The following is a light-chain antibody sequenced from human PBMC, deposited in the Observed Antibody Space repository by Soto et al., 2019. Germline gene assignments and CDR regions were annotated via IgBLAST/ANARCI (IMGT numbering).Light chain of an antibody. Sequence: EIVMTQSPATLSVSPGERATLSCRASQSVSSNLAWYQQKPGQAPRLLIYGASTRATGIPARFSGSGSGTEFTLTISSLQSEDFQGYYFQQYNNWPFTFGPGTKVDIK. J-gene: IGKJ3*01. CDR3: QQYNNWPFT. V-gene: IGKV3-15*01. CDR1: QSVSSN. CDR2: GAS.